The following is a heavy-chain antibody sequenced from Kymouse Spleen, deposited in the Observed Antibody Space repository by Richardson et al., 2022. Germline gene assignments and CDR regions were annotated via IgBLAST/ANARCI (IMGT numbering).Heavy chain of an antibody. V-gene: IGHV3-33*01. J-gene: IGHJ4*02. CDR3: ARGHYYGSGSYYPFDY. Sequence: QVQLVESGGGVVQPGRSLRLSCAASGFTFSSYGMHWVRQAPGKGLEWVAVIWYDGSNKYYADSVKGRFTISRDNSKNTLYLQMNSLRAEDTAVYYCARGHYYGSGSYYPFDYWGQGTLVTVSS. D-gene: IGHD3-10*01. CDR2: IWYDGSNK. CDR1: GFTFSSYG.